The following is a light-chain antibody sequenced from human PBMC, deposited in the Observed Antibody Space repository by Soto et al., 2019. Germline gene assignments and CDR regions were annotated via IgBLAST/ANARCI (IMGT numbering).Light chain of an antibody. CDR1: SXDVGAYNS. V-gene: IGLV2-23*01. CDR3: CSSAPESTYV. CDR2: KGT. J-gene: IGLJ1*01. Sequence: QSVLAQPASVSGSPGQSVTISCTGTSXDVGAYNSVSWYQQHPDKAPQLMIYKGTQRPSGVSNRFSGSTSGNAASLTISGLQAGDEADYFCCSSAPESTYVFGTGTKVTVL.